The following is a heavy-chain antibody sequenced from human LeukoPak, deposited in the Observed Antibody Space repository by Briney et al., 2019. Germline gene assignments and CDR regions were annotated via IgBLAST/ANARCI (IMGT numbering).Heavy chain of an antibody. CDR2: ISTSSGTI. J-gene: IGHJ3*02. CDR1: GFTFSSYN. D-gene: IGHD1-14*01. Sequence: GGSLRLSCTASGFTFSSYNMNWVRQAPGKGLEWVSYISTSSGTIYYADSVKGRFTISRDNAKNALYLQMNSLRVEDTAVYYCARVRTRNAFDIWGQGTMVTVSS. V-gene: IGHV3-48*04. CDR3: ARVRTRNAFDI.